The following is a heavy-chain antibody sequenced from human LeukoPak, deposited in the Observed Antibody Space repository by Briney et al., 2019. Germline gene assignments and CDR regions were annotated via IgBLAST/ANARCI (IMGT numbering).Heavy chain of an antibody. Sequence: ASVKVSCKASGYTCTNYGIAWVRQAPGQGLEWMGWINTRSGDAQLAHSLQARVTMTTDTSTSTASMELGSLGSDDTAVYYCARDTDFSIDYWGQGSLVTVSS. D-gene: IGHD2/OR15-2a*01. V-gene: IGHV1-18*01. CDR1: GYTCTNYG. CDR2: INTRSGDA. CDR3: ARDTDFSIDY. J-gene: IGHJ4*02.